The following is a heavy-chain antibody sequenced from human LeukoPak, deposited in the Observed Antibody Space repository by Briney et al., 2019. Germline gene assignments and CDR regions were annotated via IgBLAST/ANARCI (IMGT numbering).Heavy chain of an antibody. CDR3: ARDGRIAVADWGNY. V-gene: IGHV3-33*08. CDR1: GFTFSSYG. Sequence: PGGSLRLSCAASGFTFSSYGMHWVRQAPSKGLEWVAVIWYGGSNECYADSVKGRFTISRDNSKNTLYLQMNSLRAEDTAVYYCARDGRIAVADWGNYWGQGTLVTVSS. J-gene: IGHJ4*02. CDR2: IWYGGSNE. D-gene: IGHD6-19*01.